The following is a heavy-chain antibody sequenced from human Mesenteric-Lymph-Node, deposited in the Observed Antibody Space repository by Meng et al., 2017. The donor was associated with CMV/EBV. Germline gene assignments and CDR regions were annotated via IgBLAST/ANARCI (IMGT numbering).Heavy chain of an antibody. J-gene: IGHJ4*02. CDR2: ISGSGVTR. V-gene: IGHV3-23*01. D-gene: IGHD5-24*01. CDR3: VRHTRGSPGDY. CDR1: RFSFSEYA. Sequence: GESLKISCAASRFSFSEYAMNWVRQAPGKGLEWVSRISGSGVTRHYADSVKGRFTISRDNSKSTLYLQMSNLRAEDTAVFYCVRHTRGSPGDYWGQGTVVTVSS.